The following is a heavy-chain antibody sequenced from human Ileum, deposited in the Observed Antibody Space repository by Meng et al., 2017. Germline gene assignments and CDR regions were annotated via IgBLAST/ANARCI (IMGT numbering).Heavy chain of an antibody. Sequence: QGSGLGRVEPSGALCLPWPVSGGSLSSSNLWNWVRQPPGKGLEWIGEILHSGSTNYNPSLKSRVTISVEQVKDQFPLKPSSLTGADTAVYYCARDSPGELAPTYYWGQGTLVTVSS. J-gene: IGHJ4*02. CDR1: GGSLSSSNL. CDR3: ARDSPGELAPTYY. D-gene: IGHD3-10*01. V-gene: IGHV4-4*02. CDR2: ILHSGST.